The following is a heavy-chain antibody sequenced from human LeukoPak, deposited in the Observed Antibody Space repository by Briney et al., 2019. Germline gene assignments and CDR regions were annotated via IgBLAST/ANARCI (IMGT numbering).Heavy chain of an antibody. CDR3: ARQGSRGIGRDAFDI. J-gene: IGHJ3*02. V-gene: IGHV4-39*01. Sequence: PSETLSLTCTLSGGSISSRSYYWGWIRQPPGEGLEWIGSFYSSGRTYYRPSLKSRVTISVDTSKNQFSLKLSAVTATDTAVYFCARQGSRGIGRDAFDIWGQGAMLTVSS. D-gene: IGHD2-21*01. CDR2: FYSSGRT. CDR1: GGSISSRSYY.